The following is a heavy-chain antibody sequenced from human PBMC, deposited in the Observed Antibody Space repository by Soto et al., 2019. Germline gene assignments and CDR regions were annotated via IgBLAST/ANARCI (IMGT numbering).Heavy chain of an antibody. J-gene: IGHJ5*02. D-gene: IGHD1-1*01. CDR1: GFTFSSYG. V-gene: IGHV3-33*01. CDR3: ARGRIRNDDFCDS. Sequence: QVQLVDSGGGVVQPGTSLRLSCAASGFTFSSYGMHWVRQAPGKGPEWVAVIWHDGNKKYYADSVKGRFTISRDNSKNPLYLQRNSLRVEDTAVYYRARGRIRNDDFCDSWGQGTLVTVSS. CDR2: IWHDGNKK.